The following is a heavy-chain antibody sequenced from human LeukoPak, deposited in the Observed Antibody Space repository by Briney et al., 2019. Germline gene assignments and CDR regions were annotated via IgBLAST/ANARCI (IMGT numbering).Heavy chain of an antibody. J-gene: IGHJ4*02. CDR3: ARDHDSSGYYVGY. CDR2: ISSSGSTI. V-gene: IGHV3-11*01. CDR1: GFTFSSYG. Sequence: GGSLRLSCAASGFTFSSYGMSWIRQAPGKGLEWVSYISSSGSTIYYADSVKGRFTISRDNAKNSLYLQMNSLRAEDTAVYYCARDHDSSGYYVGYWGQGTLVTVSS. D-gene: IGHD3-22*01.